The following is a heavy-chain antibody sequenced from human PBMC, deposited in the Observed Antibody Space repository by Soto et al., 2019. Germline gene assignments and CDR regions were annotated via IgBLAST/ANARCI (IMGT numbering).Heavy chain of an antibody. CDR1: GGSISSYY. CDR2: IYYSGST. D-gene: IGHD3-9*01. Sequence: SETLSLTCTVSGGSISSYYWSWIRQPPGKGLEWIGYIYYSGSTNYNPSLKSRVTISVDTSKNQFSLKLSSVTAADTAVYYCARETGTGFDWLSGHWFDPWGQGTLVTVSS. J-gene: IGHJ5*02. CDR3: ARETGTGFDWLSGHWFDP. V-gene: IGHV4-59*01.